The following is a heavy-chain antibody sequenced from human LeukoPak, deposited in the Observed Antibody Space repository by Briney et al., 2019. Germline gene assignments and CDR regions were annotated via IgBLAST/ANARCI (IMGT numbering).Heavy chain of an antibody. V-gene: IGHV4-4*07. J-gene: IGHJ5*02. CDR3: ARNSYYYDSSGPSPNWFDP. CDR1: GGSITHYY. CDR2: IYAGGNT. Sequence: SETLSLTCTVSGGSITHYYWSWIRQPAGKGLEWIGRIYAGGNTDHNPSLKSRASMSVDTSKNQFSLKLSSVTAADTAVYYCARNSYYYDSSGPSPNWFDPWGQGTLVTVSS. D-gene: IGHD3-22*01.